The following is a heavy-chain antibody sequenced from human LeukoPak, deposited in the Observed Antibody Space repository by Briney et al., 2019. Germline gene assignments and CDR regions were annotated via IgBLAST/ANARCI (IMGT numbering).Heavy chain of an antibody. D-gene: IGHD4-17*01. Sequence: SETLSLTCTVSGYSISSGYDWGWIRQPPGKGLEWIGSMYHSGSTNYNPSLKSRVTISVDTSKNQFFLKLSSVTAADTAVYYCARSRGGYGDYGSWFDPWGQGTLVNVSP. CDR2: MYHSGST. CDR1: GYSISSGYD. CDR3: ARSRGGYGDYGSWFDP. J-gene: IGHJ5*02. V-gene: IGHV4-38-2*02.